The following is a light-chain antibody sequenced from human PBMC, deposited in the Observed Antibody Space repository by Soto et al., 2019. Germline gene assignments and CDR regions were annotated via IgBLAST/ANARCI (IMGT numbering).Light chain of an antibody. J-gene: IGLJ1*01. CDR1: SXDIGNYKY. V-gene: IGLV2-14*01. CDR3: FSYTSSGTYV. CDR2: EVS. Sequence: QSVLTQPASVSGSPGQSITISCTGTSXDIGNYKYVSWYQQHPGKAPKLMIYEVSNRPSGVSNRFSGSKSGNTASLTISGLQAEDETDYYCFSYTSSGTYVFGTGTKFTVL.